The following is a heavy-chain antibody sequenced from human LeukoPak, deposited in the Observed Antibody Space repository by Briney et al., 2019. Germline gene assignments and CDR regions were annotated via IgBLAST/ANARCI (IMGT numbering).Heavy chain of an antibody. V-gene: IGHV3-23*01. D-gene: IGHD1-26*01. Sequence: GGSLRLSCAASGFTFSTYSMSWVRQAPGKGLEWVSAIRSGGENTYYADSVRGRFTISRDNSRGTLSLQMNSLRAEDTAVYYCARVSGSYHLYYYYYYMDVWGKGTTVTVSS. J-gene: IGHJ6*03. CDR1: GFTFSTYS. CDR3: ARVSGSYHLYYYYYYMDV. CDR2: IRSGGENT.